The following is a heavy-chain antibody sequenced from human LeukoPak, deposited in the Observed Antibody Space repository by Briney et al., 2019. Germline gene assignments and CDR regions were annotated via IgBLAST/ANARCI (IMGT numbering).Heavy chain of an antibody. CDR3: ARDLSLSY. J-gene: IGHJ4*02. Sequence: PGGSLRLSCAASGFTFSSYGLNWVRQAPGKGLEWLSYISTSTRITTSVYYADSVKGRFTVSRDKAKNSVYLQMNSLRDEDTAVYYCARDLSLSYWGQGTLVTVSS. CDR1: GFTFSSYG. D-gene: IGHD3-16*01. V-gene: IGHV3-48*02. CDR2: ISTSTRITTSV.